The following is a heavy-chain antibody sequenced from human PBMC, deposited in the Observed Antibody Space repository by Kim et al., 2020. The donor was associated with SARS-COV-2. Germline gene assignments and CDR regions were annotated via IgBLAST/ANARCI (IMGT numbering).Heavy chain of an antibody. J-gene: IGHJ4*02. D-gene: IGHD4-17*01. CDR1: GFTFNTYA. Sequence: GGSLRLSCVVSGFTFNTYAMHWVRQAPGKGLEWVSGISGDGTKTTYADSVKGRFTISRDNSKNIVYLQVSSLRAEDTAIYYCAKDVWTNYFYGDPFDWWGQGTLVTVSS. V-gene: IGHV3-23*01. CDR2: ISGDGTKT. CDR3: AKDVWTNYFYGDPFDW.